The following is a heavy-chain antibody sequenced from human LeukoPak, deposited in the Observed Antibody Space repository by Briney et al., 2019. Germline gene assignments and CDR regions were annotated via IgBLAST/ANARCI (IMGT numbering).Heavy chain of an antibody. Sequence: ASVKVSCKVSGYTFTELSMHWVRQAPGKGLEWMGGFDPEDGETIYAQKFQGRVTMTEDTSTDTAYMELSSLRSEDTAVYYCATARVGATTFDYWGQGTLVTVSS. D-gene: IGHD1-26*01. J-gene: IGHJ4*02. CDR1: GYTFTELS. CDR3: ATARVGATTFDY. CDR2: FDPEDGET. V-gene: IGHV1-24*01.